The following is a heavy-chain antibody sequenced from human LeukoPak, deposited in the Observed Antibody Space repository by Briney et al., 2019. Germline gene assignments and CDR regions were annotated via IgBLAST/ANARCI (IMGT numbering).Heavy chain of an antibody. V-gene: IGHV4-31*03. D-gene: IGHD3-22*01. CDR1: GGSISSGGYY. CDR3: ARGPSGYYVP. J-gene: IGHJ5*02. Sequence: SQTLSLTCTVSGGSISSGGYYWSWIRQHPGKGLEWIGYIYYSGKTYYNPSLKSRVTISVDTSKNQFSLRLSSVTAADTAVYFCARGPSGYYVPWGQGTLVTVSS. CDR2: IYYSGKT.